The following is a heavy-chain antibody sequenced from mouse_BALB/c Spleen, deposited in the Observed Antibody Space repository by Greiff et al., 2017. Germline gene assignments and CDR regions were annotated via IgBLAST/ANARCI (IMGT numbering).Heavy chain of an antibody. CDR1: GFTFSSFG. J-gene: IGHJ1*01. CDR2: ISSGSSTI. Sequence: EVMLVESGGGLVQPGGSRKLSCAASGFTFSSFGMHWVRQAPEKGLEWVAYISSGSSTIYYADTVKGRFTISRDNPKNTLFLQMTSLRSEDTAMDYCARDYYGSRGYFDVWGAGTTVTVSS. D-gene: IGHD1-1*01. CDR3: ARDYYGSRGYFDV. V-gene: IGHV5-17*02.